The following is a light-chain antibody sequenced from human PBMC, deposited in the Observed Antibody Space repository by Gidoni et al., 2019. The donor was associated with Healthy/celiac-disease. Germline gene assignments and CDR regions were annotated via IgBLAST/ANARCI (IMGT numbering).Light chain of an antibody. CDR2: EAT. CDR1: SSDVGSYNL. CDR3: SSYAGGTTYV. J-gene: IGLJ1*01. Sequence: QSALTQPASVSGSPGQSITISCTGTSSDVGSYNLVSLYQHHPGNAPKLMIYEATKRPSGVSNRFSGSKSGNTASLTLSGLQAEDDADYYCSSYAGGTTYVFGIGTKVTVL. V-gene: IGLV2-23*01.